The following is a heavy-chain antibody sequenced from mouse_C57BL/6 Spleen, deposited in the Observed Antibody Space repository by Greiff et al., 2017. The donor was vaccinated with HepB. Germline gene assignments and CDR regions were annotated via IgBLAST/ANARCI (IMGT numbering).Heavy chain of an antibody. J-gene: IGHJ3*01. CDR3: ARTGDDYDGAWFAY. V-gene: IGHV1-80*01. CDR1: GYAFSSYW. Sequence: QVHVKQSGAELVKPGASVKISCKASGYAFSSYWMNWVKQRPGKGLEWIGQIYPGDGDTNYNGKFKGKATLTADKSSSTAYMQLSSLTSEDSAVYFCARTGDDYDGAWFAYWGQGTLVTVSA. CDR2: IYPGDGDT. D-gene: IGHD2-4*01.